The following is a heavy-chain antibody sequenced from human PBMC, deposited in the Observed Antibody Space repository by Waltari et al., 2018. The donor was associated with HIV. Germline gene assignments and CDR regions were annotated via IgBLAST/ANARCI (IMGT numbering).Heavy chain of an antibody. Sequence: QVQLVQSGAEVKKPGSSVKVSCKAAGGTFSSYAISWGRTAPGQGPEWMGGIIPTFGTANYAQNCQGGVTITADESTSTAYMELSSLGSEETAVYYCARGSWDCVWGSYQTIRYFDYWGQGPLVTGSS. CDR2: IIPTFGTA. V-gene: IGHV1-69*01. CDR3: ARGSWDCVWGSYQTIRYFDY. D-gene: IGHD3-16*02. CDR1: GGTFSSYA. J-gene: IGHJ4*02.